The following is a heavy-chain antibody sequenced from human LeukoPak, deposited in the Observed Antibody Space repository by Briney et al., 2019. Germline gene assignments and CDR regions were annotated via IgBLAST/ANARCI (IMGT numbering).Heavy chain of an antibody. J-gene: IGHJ6*03. V-gene: IGHV1-8*01. D-gene: IGHD6-13*01. CDR1: GYTFTNYD. CDR3: ARAYSSSWYYYYYYMDV. CDR2: MNPNSGNT. Sequence: ASVKVSCKASGYTFTNYDINWVRQATGQGLEWMGWMNPNSGNTGYAQKFQGRVTITRNTSISTAYMELSSLRSEDTAVYYCARAYSSSWYYYYYYMDVWGKGTAVTVSS.